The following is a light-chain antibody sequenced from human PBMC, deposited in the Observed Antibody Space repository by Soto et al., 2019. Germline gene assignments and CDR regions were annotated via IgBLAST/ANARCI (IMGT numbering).Light chain of an antibody. V-gene: IGKV1-39*01. CDR1: QTVTSY. CDR2: AAS. J-gene: IGKJ5*01. Sequence: DVQMTQSPSSLSASVGDSLTLTCRASQTVTSYLNWYQQKPEKAPKLLIYAASTLQSGVPSRFSGSGSGTEFTLTIISLQPEDFATYYCQQSSSFPITFGQGTRLEIK. CDR3: QQSSSFPIT.